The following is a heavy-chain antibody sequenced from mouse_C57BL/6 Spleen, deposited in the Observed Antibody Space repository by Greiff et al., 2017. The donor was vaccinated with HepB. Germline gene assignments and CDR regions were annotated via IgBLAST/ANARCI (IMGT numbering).Heavy chain of an antibody. J-gene: IGHJ2*01. CDR1: GYTFTDYY. Sequence: EVQLQHSGPELVKPGASVKISCKASGYTFTDYYMNWVKQSPGKSLEWIGDINPNNGGTSYNQKFKGKATLTVDKSSSTAYMELRSLTSEDSAVYDCARGGFYGSSYPYYFDYWGQGTTLTVSS. V-gene: IGHV1-26*01. CDR3: ARGGFYGSSYPYYFDY. CDR2: INPNNGGT. D-gene: IGHD1-1*01.